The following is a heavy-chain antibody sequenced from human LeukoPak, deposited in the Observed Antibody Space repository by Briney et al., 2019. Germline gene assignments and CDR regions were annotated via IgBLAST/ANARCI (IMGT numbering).Heavy chain of an antibody. CDR1: GGSFSGYY. V-gene: IGHV4-34*01. J-gene: IGHJ4*02. D-gene: IGHD3-22*01. Sequence: NPSETLSLTCAVYGGSFSGYYWSWIRQPPGKGLEWIGEINHSGSTNYNPSLKSRVTISVDTSKNQFSLKLSSVTAADTAVYYCARDYSSGYYFDYWGQGTLVTVSS. CDR2: INHSGST. CDR3: ARDYSSGYYFDY.